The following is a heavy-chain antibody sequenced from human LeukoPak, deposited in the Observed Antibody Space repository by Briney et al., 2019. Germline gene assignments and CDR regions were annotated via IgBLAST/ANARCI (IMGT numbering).Heavy chain of an antibody. J-gene: IGHJ4*02. CDR3: AKAPVTTCRGAFCYPFDY. CDR1: GFTFSSYS. V-gene: IGHV3-21*04. D-gene: IGHD2-15*01. CDR2: ISSSSSYI. Sequence: GGSLRLSCAASGFTFSSYSMNWVRQAPGKGLEWVSSISSSSSYIYYADSVKGRFTISRDSSKNTLFLQMNRLRPEDAAVYYCAKAPVTTCRGAFCYPFDYWGLGTLVTVSS.